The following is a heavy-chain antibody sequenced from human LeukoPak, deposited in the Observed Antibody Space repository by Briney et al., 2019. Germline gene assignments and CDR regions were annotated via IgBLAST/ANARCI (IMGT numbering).Heavy chain of an antibody. Sequence: SETLSLTCTVSAGSISSYYWSWIRQPPGKGLEWIGYIYYSGSTNYNPSLKSRVTISVDTSKNQFSLRLSSVTAADTAVYYCARVTGYMIEDYFDYWGQGTLVTVSS. CDR3: ARVTGYMIEDYFDY. CDR1: AGSISSYY. V-gene: IGHV4-59*01. CDR2: IYYSGST. J-gene: IGHJ4*02. D-gene: IGHD3-22*01.